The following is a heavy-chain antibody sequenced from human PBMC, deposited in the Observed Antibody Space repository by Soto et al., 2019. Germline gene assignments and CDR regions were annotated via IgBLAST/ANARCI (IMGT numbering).Heavy chain of an antibody. Sequence: QVQLVQSGAEVRKPGSSVKVSCKASGGTFSRHAISWVRQAPGQGLEWMGGIIHIVGTANHAQKFQGRVTIIADESTSTVYMELSSLRSEDTAMYYCARGWGYDSNDYYYAYWGQGTLVIVSS. V-gene: IGHV1-69*01. CDR2: IIHIVGTA. CDR3: ARGWGYDSNDYYYAY. CDR1: GGTFSRHA. D-gene: IGHD3-22*01. J-gene: IGHJ4*02.